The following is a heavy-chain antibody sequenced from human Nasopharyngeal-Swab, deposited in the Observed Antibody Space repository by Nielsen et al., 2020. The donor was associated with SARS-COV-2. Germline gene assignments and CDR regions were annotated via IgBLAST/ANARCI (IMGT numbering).Heavy chain of an antibody. Sequence: ASVKVSCKASGYIFTTYGFNWVRQAPGQGLEWMGWMNPKSGEVGYEQKFQGRVTMTRNTATATAYMELSGLRHEDTAVYYCARGAFGLDHSWFDPWGQGTLVTVSS. CDR1: GYIFTTYG. V-gene: IGHV1-8*01. J-gene: IGHJ5*02. CDR3: ARGAFGLDHSWFDP. D-gene: IGHD3/OR15-3a*01. CDR2: MNPKSGEV.